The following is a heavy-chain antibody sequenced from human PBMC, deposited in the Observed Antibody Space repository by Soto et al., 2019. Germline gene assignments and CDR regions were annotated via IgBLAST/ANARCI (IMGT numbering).Heavy chain of an antibody. J-gene: IGHJ6*02. V-gene: IGHV4-38-2*02. Sequence: PSETLSLTCDVSGYAISSGFYWAWIRQPPGKRLEWIGEIYHSGSTNYNPSLKSRVTISPDKSKNQFSLKLTSVTAADSAVYYCARDDHIVVVPTSLGAMDVWGQGTTVTAP. CDR2: IYHSGST. CDR3: ARDDHIVVVPTSLGAMDV. CDR1: GYAISSGFY. D-gene: IGHD2-2*01.